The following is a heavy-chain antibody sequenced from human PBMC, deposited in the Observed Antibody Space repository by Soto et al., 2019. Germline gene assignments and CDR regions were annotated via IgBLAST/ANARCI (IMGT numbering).Heavy chain of an antibody. D-gene: IGHD3-10*01. CDR2: IYWNGDN. V-gene: IGHV2-5*01. Sequence: SGPPLVNPTETLTLTCTFSGFSLTTTGVGVGWIRQPPGKALEWLAIIYWNGDNRYSPSLKGRFTITKDTSKNQVVLTMANMDPVETATYYCGHRARGATFDDWGQGMLVIVSS. CDR3: GHRARGATFDD. J-gene: IGHJ4*02. CDR1: GFSLTTTGVG.